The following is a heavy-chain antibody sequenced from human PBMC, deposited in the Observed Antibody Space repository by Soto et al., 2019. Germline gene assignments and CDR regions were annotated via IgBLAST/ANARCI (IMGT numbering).Heavy chain of an antibody. CDR1: GFTFSSYS. CDR2: ISSSSSYI. Sequence: EVQLVESGGGLVKPGGSLRLSCAASGFTFSSYSMNWVRQAPGKGLEWVSSISSSSSYIYYADSVKGRFTISRYNAKNSQYLQMNSLRAEDTAVYYCARDPFYYYGMDVRGQGTTVTVSS. V-gene: IGHV3-21*01. J-gene: IGHJ6*02. CDR3: ARDPFYYYGMDV.